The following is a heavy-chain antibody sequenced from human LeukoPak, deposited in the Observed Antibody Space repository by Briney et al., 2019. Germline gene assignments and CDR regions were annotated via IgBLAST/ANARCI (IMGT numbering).Heavy chain of an antibody. J-gene: IGHJ5*02. CDR1: GYTFTSYY. V-gene: IGHV1-46*01. CDR2: INPSGGST. D-gene: IGHD1-26*01. CDR3: ARSSHSGSYPRQPNWFDP. Sequence: ASVKVSCKASGYTFTSYYMHWARQAPGQGLEWMGIINPSGGSTSYAQKFQGRVTMTRDTSTSTVYMELSSLRSEDTAVYYCARSSHSGSYPRQPNWFDPWGQGTLVTVSS.